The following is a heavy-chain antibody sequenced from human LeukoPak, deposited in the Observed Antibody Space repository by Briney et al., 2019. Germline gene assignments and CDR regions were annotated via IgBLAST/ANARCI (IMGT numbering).Heavy chain of an antibody. V-gene: IGHV3-48*01. CDR3: ARDHNWGFDY. CDR1: GFIFSDYS. CDR2: IGGSTSTI. D-gene: IGHD3-16*01. Sequence: GGSLRLSCAASGFIFSDYSMNWVRQAPGKGLEWLSYIGGSTSTISYADSAKGRFTISRDNAKNSLYLQMDSLRAEDTAVYYCARDHNWGFDYWGQGILVAVSS. J-gene: IGHJ4*02.